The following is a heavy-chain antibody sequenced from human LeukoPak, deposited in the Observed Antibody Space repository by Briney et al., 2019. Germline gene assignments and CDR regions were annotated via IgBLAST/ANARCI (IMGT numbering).Heavy chain of an antibody. CDR2: FSSSGTYI. J-gene: IGHJ4*02. CDR1: GFPFSIYS. CDR3: ARGPFIDY. Sequence: GGSLRLSCAASGFPFSIYSMNWVRQAPGKGLEWVSSFSSSGTYIYYADSVKGRFTISGDNAKNSLYLQMTSLRAEDTAVYYCARGPFIDYWGQGTLVTVSS. V-gene: IGHV3-21*01.